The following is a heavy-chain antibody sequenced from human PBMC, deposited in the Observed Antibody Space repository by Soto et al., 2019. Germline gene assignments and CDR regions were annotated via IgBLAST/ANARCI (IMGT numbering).Heavy chain of an antibody. CDR2: ISSNGGST. V-gene: IGHV3-64D*08. J-gene: IGHJ6*02. CDR1: GFTFSSYA. CDR3: VKGSCGGDCYPYYYYGMDV. Sequence: GGSLRLSCSASGFTFSSYAMHWVRQAPGKGLEYVSAISSNGGSTYYADSVKGRFTISRDNSKNTLYLQMSSLRAEDTAVYYWVKGSCGGDCYPYYYYGMDVWGQGTTVTVSS. D-gene: IGHD2-21*02.